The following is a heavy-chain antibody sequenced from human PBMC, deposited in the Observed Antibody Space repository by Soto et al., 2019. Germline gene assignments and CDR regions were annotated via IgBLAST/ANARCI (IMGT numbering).Heavy chain of an antibody. J-gene: IGHJ4*02. D-gene: IGHD1-26*01. V-gene: IGHV3-30-3*01. CDR3: ARAADVGSYYIHFDY. Sequence: GGSLRLSCAASGFIFSSYSMHWVRQAPGKGLEWVAVIEFDGSKKYYGDSVKGRFTISRDNSKNSLHLQMNSLRAEDTARYYCARAADVGSYYIHFDYWGQGTLVTVSS. CDR1: GFIFSSYS. CDR2: IEFDGSKK.